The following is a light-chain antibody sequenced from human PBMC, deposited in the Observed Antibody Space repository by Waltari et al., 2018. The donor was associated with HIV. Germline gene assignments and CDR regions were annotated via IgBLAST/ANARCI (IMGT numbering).Light chain of an antibody. CDR2: GNS. V-gene: IGLV1-40*01. CDR3: QSYDSSLSSSV. CDR1: SAGYD. J-gene: IGLJ2*01. Sequence: QSDLTQPPSVSGAPGQRVTISFSGVSAGYDVHWYQQLPGTAPKLLIYGNSNRPSGVPDRFSGSKSGPLASLAITGLQAEDEADYYCQSYDSSLSSSVFGGGTRLTVL.